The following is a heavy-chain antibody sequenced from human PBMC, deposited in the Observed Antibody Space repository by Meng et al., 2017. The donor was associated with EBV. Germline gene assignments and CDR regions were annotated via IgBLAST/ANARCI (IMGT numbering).Heavy chain of an antibody. V-gene: IGHV1-18*01. Sequence: QGQRSQSGSEVKKPGASVKVSCKASGYTFTSYGISWVRQAPGQGLEWMGWISAYNGNTNYAQKLQGRVTMTTDTSTSTAYMELRSLRSDDTAVYYCARDGRLYDTPSPFDYWGQGTLVTVSS. CDR1: GYTFTSYG. J-gene: IGHJ4*02. D-gene: IGHD3-22*01. CDR3: ARDGRLYDTPSPFDY. CDR2: ISAYNGNT.